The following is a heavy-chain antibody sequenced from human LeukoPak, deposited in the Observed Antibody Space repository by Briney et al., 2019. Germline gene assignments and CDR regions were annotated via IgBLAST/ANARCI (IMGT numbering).Heavy chain of an antibody. D-gene: IGHD6-13*01. J-gene: IGHJ3*02. Sequence: PGGSLRLSCAASGFIFSNYGMYWVRQTPGKGLEWVAFIRYDGSNKYYGDSVKGRFTISRDNSKNTLYLQMNSLRAEDTALYYCAKARRYSSYDAFDMWGQGTMVTVSS. V-gene: IGHV3-30*02. CDR2: IRYDGSNK. CDR3: AKARRYSSYDAFDM. CDR1: GFIFSNYG.